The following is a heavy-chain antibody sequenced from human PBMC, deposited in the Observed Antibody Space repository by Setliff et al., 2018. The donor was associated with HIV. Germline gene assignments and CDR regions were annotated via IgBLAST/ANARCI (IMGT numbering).Heavy chain of an antibody. Sequence: PSETLSLTCNVSGVSISSHHWSWIRQPPGKGLGWIGYIYYTGTTKYNPSLESRVTISIDMSKNQLSLQLSSVTAADTAVYFCARSYSSSLNPSGWMDVWDKGTTVTVSS. V-gene: IGHV4-59*11. CDR3: ARSYSSSLNPSGWMDV. CDR2: IYYTGTT. CDR1: GVSISSHH. D-gene: IGHD6-13*01. J-gene: IGHJ6*04.